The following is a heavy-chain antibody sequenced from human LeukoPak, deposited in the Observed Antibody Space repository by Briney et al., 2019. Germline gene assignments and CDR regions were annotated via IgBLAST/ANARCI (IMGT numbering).Heavy chain of an antibody. J-gene: IGHJ4*02. CDR3: AREWLAYIDY. Sequence: GGSLGLSCAASGFTFSSYAMHWVRQAPGKGLEWVAVISYAGNNKYYADSVKGRFTISRDNSKNTLYLQMNSLRAEDTAVYYCAREWLAYIDYWGQGTLVTVSS. CDR1: GFTFSSYA. V-gene: IGHV3-30-3*01. CDR2: ISYAGNNK. D-gene: IGHD6-19*01.